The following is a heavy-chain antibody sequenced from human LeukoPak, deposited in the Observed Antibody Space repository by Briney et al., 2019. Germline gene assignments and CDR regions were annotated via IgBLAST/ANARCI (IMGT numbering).Heavy chain of an antibody. CDR1: GFTFSSYE. J-gene: IGHJ6*03. Sequence: PGGSLRLSCAASGFTFSSYEMNWVRQAPGKGLEWGSYISSSGSTIYYADSVKGRFTISRDNAKNSLYLQMNSLRAEDTAVYYCARQRSSSWHYYYYYMDVCGKGTTVTISS. D-gene: IGHD6-13*01. V-gene: IGHV3-48*03. CDR3: ARQRSSSWHYYYYYMDV. CDR2: ISSSGSTI.